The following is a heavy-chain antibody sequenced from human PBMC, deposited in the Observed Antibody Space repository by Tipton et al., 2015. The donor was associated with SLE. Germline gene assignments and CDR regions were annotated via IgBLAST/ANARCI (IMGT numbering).Heavy chain of an antibody. CDR3: ARESSWDPLFDY. J-gene: IGHJ4*02. Sequence: LRLSCTVSGGSISSYYWSWIRQSPGKGLEWIGYIYYSGSTNYNPSLKSRVTISVDTSKNQFSLKLSSVTAADTAVYYCARESSWDPLFDYWGQGTLVTVSS. CDR1: GGSISSYY. CDR2: IYYSGST. V-gene: IGHV4-59*01. D-gene: IGHD6-13*01.